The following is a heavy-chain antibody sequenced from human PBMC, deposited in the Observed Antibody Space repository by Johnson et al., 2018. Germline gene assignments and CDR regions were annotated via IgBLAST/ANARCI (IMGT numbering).Heavy chain of an antibody. V-gene: IGHV4-34*01. J-gene: IGHJ6*02. CDR1: GGSFSGYY. CDR3: ANADHNGYGMDG. CDR2: INHSGST. D-gene: IGHD1-1*01. Sequence: QVQLQQWGAGLLKPSETLSLTCAVYGGSFSGYYWNWIRQPPGKGLEWLGEINHSGSTNYNVSLKSRVAISVDTSKNQFSLKLSSVTAADTALYYCANADHNGYGMDGWGQGTTVTVSS.